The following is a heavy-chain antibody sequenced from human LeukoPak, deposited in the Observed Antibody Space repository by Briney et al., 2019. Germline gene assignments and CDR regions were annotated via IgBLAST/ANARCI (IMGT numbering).Heavy chain of an antibody. J-gene: IGHJ4*02. CDR3: ARAWGGGTWYFDY. CDR2: IYYSGST. CDR1: GGSISSSSYY. D-gene: IGHD3-16*01. V-gene: IGHV4-39*07. Sequence: KPSETLSLTCTVSGGSISSSSYYWGWIRQPPGKGLEWIGSIYYSGSTYYNPSLKSRVTISVDTSKNQFSLKLSSVTAADTAVYYCARAWGGGTWYFDYWGQGTLVTVSS.